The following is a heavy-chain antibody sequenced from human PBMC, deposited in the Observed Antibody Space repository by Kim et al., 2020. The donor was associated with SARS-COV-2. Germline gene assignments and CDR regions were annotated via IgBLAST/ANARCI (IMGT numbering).Heavy chain of an antibody. D-gene: IGHD6-13*01. Sequence: SETLSLTCAVYGGSFSGYYWSWIRQPPGKGLEWIGEINHSGSTNYNPSLKSRVTISVDTSKNQFSLKLSSVTAADTAVYYCARGDQGDAAGHLWGQGTLV. CDR1: GGSFSGYY. J-gene: IGHJ5*02. CDR3: ARGDQGDAAGHL. CDR2: INHSGST. V-gene: IGHV4-34*01.